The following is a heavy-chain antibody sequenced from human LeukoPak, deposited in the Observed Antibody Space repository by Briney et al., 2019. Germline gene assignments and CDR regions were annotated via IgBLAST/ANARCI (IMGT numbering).Heavy chain of an antibody. J-gene: IGHJ4*02. D-gene: IGHD3-22*01. V-gene: IGHV1-69*04. CDR1: GGTFSSYA. Sequence: SVKVSCKASGGTFSSYAISWVRQAPGQGLEWMGRIIPILGIANYAQKFQGRVTITADKSTSTAYMELSSLRSEDTAVYYCARDPANPYYYDSSGYLDYWGQGTLVTVSS. CDR3: ARDPANPYYYDSSGYLDY. CDR2: IIPILGIA.